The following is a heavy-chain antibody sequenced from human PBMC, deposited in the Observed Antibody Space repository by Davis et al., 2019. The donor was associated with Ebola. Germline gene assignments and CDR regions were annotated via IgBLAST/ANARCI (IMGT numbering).Heavy chain of an antibody. CDR1: GGSFSGYY. V-gene: IGHV4-34*01. Sequence: SETLSLTCAVYGGSFSGYYWSWIRQPPGKGLEWIGEINHSGSTNYNSSLESRVTISVDTSKNQFSLKLRSVTAADTAVYYCARGYANWFDPWGQGTLVTVSS. J-gene: IGHJ5*02. CDR2: INHSGST. D-gene: IGHD2-8*01. CDR3: ARGYANWFDP.